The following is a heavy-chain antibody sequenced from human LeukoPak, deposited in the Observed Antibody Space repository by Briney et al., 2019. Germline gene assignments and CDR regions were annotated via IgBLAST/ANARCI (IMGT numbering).Heavy chain of an antibody. Sequence: VASVKVSCKVSGYTLTELSMHWVRQAPGKGLEWMGGFDPEDGETIYAQKFQGRVTMTEDTSTDTAYMELSSLRSEDTAVYYCATGDLYCSGGSCFDAFDIWGQGTMVTVSS. V-gene: IGHV1-24*01. J-gene: IGHJ3*02. CDR3: ATGDLYCSGGSCFDAFDI. CDR2: FDPEDGET. D-gene: IGHD2-15*01. CDR1: GYTLTELS.